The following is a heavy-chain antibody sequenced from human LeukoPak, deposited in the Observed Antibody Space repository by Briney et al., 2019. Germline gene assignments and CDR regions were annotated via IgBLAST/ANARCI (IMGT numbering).Heavy chain of an antibody. D-gene: IGHD3-22*01. CDR1: GYTFTSYY. J-gene: IGHJ4*02. V-gene: IGHV1-46*01. CDR3: AREWGLESSGYYYAY. CDR2: INPSGGST. Sequence: ASVKVFCKASGYTFTSYYMHWVRQAPGQGLEWMGIINPSGGSTSYAQKFQGRVTMTRDTSTSTVYMELSSLRSEDTAVYYCAREWGLESSGYYYAYWGQGTLVTVSS.